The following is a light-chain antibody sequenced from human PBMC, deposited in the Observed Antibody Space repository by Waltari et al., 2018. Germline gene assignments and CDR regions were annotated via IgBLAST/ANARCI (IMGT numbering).Light chain of an antibody. Sequence: QSALTQPASVSGSPGQSITISCTGTSSDIGSYNFVSWYQHHPGKAPNVMIYDVSERPSGVSYRVAGSRSGNTASLTISGLQAEDEGDYYCCSYAGSRIWVFGGGTKVTVL. CDR1: SSDIGSYNF. J-gene: IGLJ3*02. CDR3: CSYAGSRIWV. CDR2: DVS. V-gene: IGLV2-23*02.